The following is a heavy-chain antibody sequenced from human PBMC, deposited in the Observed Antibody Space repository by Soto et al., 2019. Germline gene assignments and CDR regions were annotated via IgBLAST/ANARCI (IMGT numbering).Heavy chain of an antibody. CDR2: IYYSGST. Sequence: SETLSLTCTVSYGSISSSSYYCGWIRKPPGKGLEWIGSIYYSGSTYYNPSLKSRVTISVDTSKNQFSLKLSSVTAADTAVYYCARLWSSGWTPAAYWGQGTLVTVSS. V-gene: IGHV4-39*01. D-gene: IGHD6-19*01. J-gene: IGHJ4*02. CDR3: ARLWSSGWTPAAY. CDR1: YGSISSSSYY.